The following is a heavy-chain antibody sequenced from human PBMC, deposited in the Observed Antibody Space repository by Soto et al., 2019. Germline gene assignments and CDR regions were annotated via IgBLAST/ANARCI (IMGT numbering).Heavy chain of an antibody. Sequence: PRGSLRLSCAASGFTFSSYAMSLVRQALGKGLEWVSSISSRGGSTYYADSVKGRFTISRDNSKNTLYRQMNSLRAEYTAVYYCAKDASYYYDSSGYYGRAAFDIWGQGTMVTVAS. CDR3: AKDASYYYDSSGYYGRAAFDI. D-gene: IGHD3-22*01. CDR1: GFTFSSYA. J-gene: IGHJ3*02. V-gene: IGHV3-23*01. CDR2: ISSRGGST.